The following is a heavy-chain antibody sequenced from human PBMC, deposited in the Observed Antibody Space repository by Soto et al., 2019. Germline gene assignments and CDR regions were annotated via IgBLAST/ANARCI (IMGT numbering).Heavy chain of an antibody. J-gene: IGHJ5*02. CDR2: IYYSGST. CDR3: ARGSKGHSSSWYLEWWFDP. V-gene: IGHV4-59*01. CDR1: GGSISSYD. Sequence: SETLSLTCTVSGGSISSYDWSWIRQPPGKGLEWIGYIYYSGSTNYNPSLKSRVTISVDTSKNQFSLKLSSVTAADTAVYYCARGSKGHSSSWYLEWWFDPWGQGTLVTVSS. D-gene: IGHD6-13*01.